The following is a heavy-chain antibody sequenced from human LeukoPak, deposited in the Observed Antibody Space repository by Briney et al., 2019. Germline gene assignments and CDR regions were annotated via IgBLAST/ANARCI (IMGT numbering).Heavy chain of an antibody. D-gene: IGHD3-22*01. Sequence: GGSLRLSCAASGFTFSSYGMPWVRQAPGKGLEWVAVISYDGSNKYYADSVKGRFTISRDNSKNTLYLQMNSLRAEDTAVYYCAKDLTLYDSSGYYSGRFDYWGQGTLVTVSS. V-gene: IGHV3-30*18. J-gene: IGHJ4*02. CDR1: GFTFSSYG. CDR3: AKDLTLYDSSGYYSGRFDY. CDR2: ISYDGSNK.